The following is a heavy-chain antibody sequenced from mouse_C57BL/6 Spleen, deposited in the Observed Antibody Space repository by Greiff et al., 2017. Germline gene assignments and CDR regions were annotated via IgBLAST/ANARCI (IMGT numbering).Heavy chain of an antibody. V-gene: IGHV1-82*01. Sequence: QVQLQQSGPELVKPGASVKISCKASGYAFSSSWMNWVKQRPGKGLEWIGRIYPGDGDTNYNGKFKGKATLTADTSSSTAYMQHSSLTSADSAVXVCCESIYYGIYFYAMDYWGQGTSVTVAS. CDR2: IYPGDGDT. CDR3: CESIYYGIYFYAMDY. D-gene: IGHD2-1*01. J-gene: IGHJ4*01. CDR1: GYAFSSSW.